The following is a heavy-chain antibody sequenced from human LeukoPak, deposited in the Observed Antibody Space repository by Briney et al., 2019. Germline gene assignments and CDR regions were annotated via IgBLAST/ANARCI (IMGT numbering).Heavy chain of an antibody. J-gene: IGHJ4*02. CDR2: ISSSSSYT. CDR3: ASGYSGYDTDY. Sequence: GGSLRLSCAASGFTFSDYYMSWIRQAPGKGLEWVSYISSSSSYTNYADSVKGRFTISRDNAKNSLYLQMNSLRAEDTAVYYCASGYSGYDTDYWGQGTLVTVSS. V-gene: IGHV3-11*06. CDR1: GFTFSDYY. D-gene: IGHD5-12*01.